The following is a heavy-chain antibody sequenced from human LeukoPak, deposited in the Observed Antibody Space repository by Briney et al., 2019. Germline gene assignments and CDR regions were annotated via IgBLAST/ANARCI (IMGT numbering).Heavy chain of an antibody. CDR2: ISSNGGST. V-gene: IGHV3-64*01. Sequence: GGSLRLSCAASGFTLSSYAMHWVRQAPGKGLEYVSAISSNGGSTYYANSVKGRFTISRDNSKNTLYLQMGSLRAEDMAVYYCARDNYGGNFGSADYWGQGTLVTVSS. D-gene: IGHD4-23*01. CDR1: GFTLSSYA. CDR3: ARDNYGGNFGSADY. J-gene: IGHJ4*02.